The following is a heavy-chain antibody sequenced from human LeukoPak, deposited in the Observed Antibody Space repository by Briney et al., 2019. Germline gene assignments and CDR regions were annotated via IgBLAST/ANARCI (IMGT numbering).Heavy chain of an antibody. CDR1: GGSTSSYY. CDR3: ARHSRSDYGGNVLDY. CDR2: IYYSGST. V-gene: IGHV4-59*08. D-gene: IGHD4-23*01. J-gene: IGHJ4*02. Sequence: SETLSLTCTVSGGSTSSYYWSWIRQPPGKGLEWIGYIYYSGSTNYNPSLKSRVTISVDTSKNQFSLKLSSVTAADTAVYYCARHSRSDYGGNVLDYWGQGTLVTVSS.